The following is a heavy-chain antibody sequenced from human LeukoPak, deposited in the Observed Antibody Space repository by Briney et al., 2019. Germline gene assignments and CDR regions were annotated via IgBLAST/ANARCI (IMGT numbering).Heavy chain of an antibody. CDR1: GGSISSGSYY. Sequence: SETLSLTCTVSGGSISSGSYYWSWIRQPAGKGLEWIGRIYTSGSTNYNPSLKSRVTISVDTSKNQFSLKLSSVTAADTAVYYCARRTTAGSYNWFDPWGQGTLVTVSS. J-gene: IGHJ5*02. CDR3: ARRTTAGSYNWFDP. D-gene: IGHD1-14*01. CDR2: IYTSGST. V-gene: IGHV4-61*02.